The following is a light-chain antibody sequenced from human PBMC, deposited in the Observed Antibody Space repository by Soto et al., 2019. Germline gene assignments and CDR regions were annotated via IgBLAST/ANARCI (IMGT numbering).Light chain of an antibody. V-gene: IGKV3-15*01. CDR2: DAS. Sequence: EVVMAQSPGTLPVSPGERAALSCRASHSVIFKLAWYQQKPGQAPRLLIYDASTRATGIPARFSGSGSGTEFTLTISSLQSEDFATYYCQQANSFPITFGQGTRLEIK. J-gene: IGKJ5*01. CDR1: HSVIFK. CDR3: QQANSFPIT.